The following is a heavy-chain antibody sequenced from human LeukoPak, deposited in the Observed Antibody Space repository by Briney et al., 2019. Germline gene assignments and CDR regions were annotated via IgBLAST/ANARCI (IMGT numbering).Heavy chain of an antibody. V-gene: IGHV1-69*13. Sequence: AASVKVSCKASGGTFSMYGISWVRQARGQGREWMGGIVPLFGTANYAQKFQGRVTITADESTSTVYMAMSSLRSEDTAVHYCAREWDYESRGFFYSYWGQGTLVTVSS. CDR3: AREWDYESRGFFYSY. CDR1: GGTFSMYG. D-gene: IGHD3-22*01. CDR2: IVPLFGTA. J-gene: IGHJ4*02.